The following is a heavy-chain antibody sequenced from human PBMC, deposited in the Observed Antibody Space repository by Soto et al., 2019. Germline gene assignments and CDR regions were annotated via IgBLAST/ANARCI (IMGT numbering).Heavy chain of an antibody. D-gene: IGHD3-10*01. CDR2: IYYSGST. J-gene: IGHJ6*02. CDR1: GGSISSYY. CDR3: ARARLYYYGSGSPQGYYYYGMDV. Sequence: SETLSLTCTVSGGSISSYYWSWIRQPPGKGLEWIGYIYYSGSTNYNPSLKSRVTISVDTSKNQFSLKLSSVTAADTAVYYCARARLYYYGSGSPQGYYYYGMDVWGQGTTVT. V-gene: IGHV4-59*01.